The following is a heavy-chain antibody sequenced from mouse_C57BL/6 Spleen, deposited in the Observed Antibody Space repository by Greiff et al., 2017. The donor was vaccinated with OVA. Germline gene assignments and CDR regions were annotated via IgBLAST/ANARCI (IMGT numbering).Heavy chain of an antibody. Sequence: QVQLQQSGAELVKPGASVKLSCKASGYTFTSYWMQWVKQRPGQGLEWIGEIDPSDSYTNYNQKFKGKATLTVDTSSSTAYMQLSSLTSEDSAVYYCARRSSGPYFDYWGQGTTLSLL. CDR1: GYTFTSYW. CDR2: IDPSDSYT. CDR3: ARRSSGPYFDY. V-gene: IGHV1-50*01. D-gene: IGHD3-2*02. J-gene: IGHJ2*01.